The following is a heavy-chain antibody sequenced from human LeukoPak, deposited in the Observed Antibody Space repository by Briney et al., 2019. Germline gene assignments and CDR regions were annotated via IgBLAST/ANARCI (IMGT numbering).Heavy chain of an antibody. CDR3: ARDYDREDYYYMDV. CDR1: GFTFSSYS. Sequence: GGSLRLSCAASGFTFSSYSMNWVRQAPGKGLEWVSSISSSSSYIYYADSVKGRFTISRDNAKNSLYLQMNSLRAEDTAVYYCARDYDREDYYYMDVWGKGTTVTVSS. CDR2: ISSSSSYI. J-gene: IGHJ6*03. D-gene: IGHD3-22*01. V-gene: IGHV3-21*01.